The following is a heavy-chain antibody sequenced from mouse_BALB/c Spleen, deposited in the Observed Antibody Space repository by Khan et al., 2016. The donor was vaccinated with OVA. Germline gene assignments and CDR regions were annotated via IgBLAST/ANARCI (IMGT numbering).Heavy chain of an antibody. CDR2: ISYSGNT. V-gene: IGHV3-2*02. J-gene: IGHJ2*01. CDR1: GYSITTDYA. CDR3: ARVYGGDFDY. D-gene: IGHD1-1*01. Sequence: EVQLVESGPGLVKPSQSLSLTCTVTGYSITTDYAWNCLRQFPGNKLEWMGYISYSGNTKYNPSLKSRISITRDTSKNQFFLQLKSVTTEDTARYYCARVYGGDFDYWGQGTTLTVSS.